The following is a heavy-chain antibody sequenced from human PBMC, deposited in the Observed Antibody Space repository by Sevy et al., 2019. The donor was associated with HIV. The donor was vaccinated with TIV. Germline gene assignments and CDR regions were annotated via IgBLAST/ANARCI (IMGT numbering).Heavy chain of an antibody. Sequence: SETLSLTCTVSGGSISSSTYYWGWIRQPPEKGVEWIGNIYYSGSTYYNPSLRSRVTISVDTSNNQFSLRLSSVTAADTAVYFCARQVAARNMITSGGVIVPWSRGTYLSDSWGQGTPVTVSS. V-gene: IGHV4-39*01. J-gene: IGHJ4*02. D-gene: IGHD3-16*02. CDR2: IYYSGST. CDR3: ARQVAARNMITSGGVIVPWSRGTYLSDS. CDR1: GGSISSSTYY.